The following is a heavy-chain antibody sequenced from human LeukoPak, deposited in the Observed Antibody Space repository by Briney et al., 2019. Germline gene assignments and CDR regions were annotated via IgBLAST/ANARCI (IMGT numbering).Heavy chain of an antibody. CDR1: GYTFTSYY. D-gene: IGHD6-6*01. CDR2: INPSGGST. CDR3: ARDDEQLVPLDY. J-gene: IGHJ4*02. Sequence: ASVTVSCKASGYTFTSYYMHWVRQAPGQGLEWLGIINPSGGSTNCAQKLQGRVTMTTDTSTSTAYMELRSLRSDDTAVYYCARDDEQLVPLDYWGQGTLVSVSS. V-gene: IGHV1-46*01.